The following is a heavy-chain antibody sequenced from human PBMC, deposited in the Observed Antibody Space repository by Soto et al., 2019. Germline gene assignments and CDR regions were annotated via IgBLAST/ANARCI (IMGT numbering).Heavy chain of an antibody. CDR2: IYYSGST. CDR1: GGSISSSSYY. CDR3: ARRGMVRGVIPIFDY. Sequence: QLQLQESGPGLVKPSETLSLTCTVSGGSISSSSYYWGWIRQPPGKGLEWIGSIYYSGSTYYNPSLKSRVTISVDTSKNQFSLKLSSVTAADTAVYYCARRGMVRGVIPIFDYWGQGTLVTVSS. J-gene: IGHJ4*02. V-gene: IGHV4-39*01. D-gene: IGHD3-10*01.